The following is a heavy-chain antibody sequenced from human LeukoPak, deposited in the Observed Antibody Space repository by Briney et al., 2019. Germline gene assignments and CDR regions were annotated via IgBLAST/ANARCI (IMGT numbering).Heavy chain of an antibody. CDR3: ARVGGSYGFLSQKPRYFQH. D-gene: IGHD1-26*01. Sequence: GGSLRLSCAASGLPFSSFEMNWVRQAPGRGLEGVSYISSSGSTIYYADSVKGRFTISRDNAKNSLYLQMNSLRAEDTAVYYCARVGGSYGFLSQKPRYFQHWGQGTLVTVSS. CDR2: ISSSGSTI. V-gene: IGHV3-48*03. J-gene: IGHJ1*01. CDR1: GLPFSSFE.